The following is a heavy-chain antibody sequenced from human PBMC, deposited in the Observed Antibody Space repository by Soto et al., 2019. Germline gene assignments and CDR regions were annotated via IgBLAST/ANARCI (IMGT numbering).Heavy chain of an antibody. CDR1: AASISSYY. V-gene: IGHV4-4*07. J-gene: IGHJ4*02. CDR2: IYTNIHT. CDR3: VGGWGGYGGHDLWDYFDY. D-gene: IGHD5-12*01. Sequence: PLQESGPGLVKPAETLALTCTVSAASISSYYLSCMRQPAEKGLDRLRRIYTNIHTNYNPSLKSRVAMSVDTSTNQFLLRLGSVTAVDMAVYYCVGGWGGYGGHDLWDYFDYWGQGLLVTVSS.